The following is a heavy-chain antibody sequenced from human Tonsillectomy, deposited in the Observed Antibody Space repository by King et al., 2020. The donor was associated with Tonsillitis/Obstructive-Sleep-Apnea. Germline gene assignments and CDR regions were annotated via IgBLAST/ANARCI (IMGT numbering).Heavy chain of an antibody. CDR1: GFTFSEYG. Sequence: VQLVESGGGVVQPGRSLRLSCAASGFTFSEYGMYWVRQAPGKGLDWVAAISRDGSSKFYSDSVRGRFAISRDNSKSTLYLQLNSVTAGDTALYYCARERRMKYYMDVWGKGTTVTVSS. D-gene: IGHD2/OR15-2a*01. CDR2: ISRDGSSK. J-gene: IGHJ6*03. CDR3: ARERRMKYYMDV. V-gene: IGHV3-30*03.